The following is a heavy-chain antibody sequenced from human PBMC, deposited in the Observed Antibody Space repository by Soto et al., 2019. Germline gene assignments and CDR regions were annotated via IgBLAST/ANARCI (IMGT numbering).Heavy chain of an antibody. Sequence: GASVKVSCKAFGYTFTVFYMHWVRQAPGQGLEWMGWINPNSGGTNYAQKFQGRVTMTRDTSISTAYMALSRLKSDDTAVYYCARLPAATTVTTPQAYLKYWGQLTRVAVSS. CDR2: INPNSGGT. CDR3: ARLPAATTVTTPQAYLKY. J-gene: IGHJ4*02. CDR1: GYTFTVFY. D-gene: IGHD4-17*01. V-gene: IGHV1-2*02.